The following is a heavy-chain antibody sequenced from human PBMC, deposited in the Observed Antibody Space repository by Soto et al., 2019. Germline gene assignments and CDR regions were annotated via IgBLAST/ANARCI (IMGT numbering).Heavy chain of an antibody. CDR3: AKPYSSSVYYYYGMDV. CDR2: ISYDGSNK. V-gene: IGHV3-30*18. Sequence: GGSLRLSCAASGFTFSSYGMHWVRQAPGKGLEWVAVISYDGSNKYYADSVKGRFTISRDDSKNTLYLQMNSLRAEDTAVYYCAKPYSSSVYYYYGMDVWGQGTTVTVSS. J-gene: IGHJ6*02. CDR1: GFTFSSYG. D-gene: IGHD6-13*01.